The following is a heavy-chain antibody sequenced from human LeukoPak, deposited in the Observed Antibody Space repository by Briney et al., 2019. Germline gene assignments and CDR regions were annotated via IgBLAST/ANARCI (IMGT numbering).Heavy chain of an antibody. V-gene: IGHV3-11*05. CDR2: ISSSSSYT. Sequence: GGSLRLSCAASGFTFSDYYMSWIRQAPGKGLEWVSYISSSSSYTNYADSVKGRFTISRDSAKNSLYLQMNSLRAEDTAVYYCARAPNEGGYYFDYWGQGTLVTVSS. CDR1: GFTFSDYY. J-gene: IGHJ4*02. CDR3: ARAPNEGGYYFDY. D-gene: IGHD1-1*01.